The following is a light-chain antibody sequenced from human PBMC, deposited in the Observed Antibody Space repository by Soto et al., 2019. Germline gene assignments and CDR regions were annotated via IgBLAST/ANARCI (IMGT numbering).Light chain of an antibody. V-gene: IGLV2-14*01. J-gene: IGLJ7*01. CDR3: SSYTTSNTRQIV. CDR2: DVS. CDR1: SSDVGGYNY. Sequence: QSALTQPASVSGSPGQSITISCTGTSSDVGGYNYVSWYQQHPGKAPKLMIYDVSNRPSGVSIRFSGSKSDNTASLTISGLQPEDEADYHCSSYTTSNTRQIVFGTGTQLTVL.